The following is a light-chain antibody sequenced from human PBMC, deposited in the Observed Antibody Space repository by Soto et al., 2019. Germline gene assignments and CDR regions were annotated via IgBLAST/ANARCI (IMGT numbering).Light chain of an antibody. CDR3: ATWDDSLIGHWV. Sequence: QSVLTQPPSVSGTPGQRVTISCSGSSSNIGSNAVNWYQQLPGTAPKLLIYTNDQRPSGVPDRFSGSKSGTSASLAISGLQSEDEADYYCATWDDSLIGHWVFGGGTKVTVL. J-gene: IGLJ3*02. CDR1: SSNIGSNA. V-gene: IGLV1-44*01. CDR2: TND.